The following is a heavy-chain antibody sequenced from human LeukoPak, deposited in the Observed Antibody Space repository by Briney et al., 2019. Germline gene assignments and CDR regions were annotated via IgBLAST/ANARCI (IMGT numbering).Heavy chain of an antibody. Sequence: GGSLRLSCTVSGFTLSSYEMSWIRQAPGKGLEWVSSVDYSGGDTHYADSVMGRFTISRDNSKNTLYLQLNSLSADDTAVYYCAKGNMASKFDYWGQGTLITVSS. J-gene: IGHJ4*02. CDR3: AKGNMASKFDY. CDR1: GFTLSSYE. D-gene: IGHD2/OR15-2a*01. CDR2: VDYSGGDT. V-gene: IGHV3-23*01.